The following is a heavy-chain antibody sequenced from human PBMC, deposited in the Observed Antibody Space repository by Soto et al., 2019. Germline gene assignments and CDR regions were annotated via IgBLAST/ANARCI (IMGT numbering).Heavy chain of an antibody. J-gene: IGHJ4*02. CDR3: AKDRHYSNSYHDY. Sequence: QVQLVESGGGVVQPGRSLRLSCAASGFTFSSYGMHWVRQAPGKGLEWVAVISYDGSNKYYADSVKGRFTISRDNSKNTLYLQMNSLRAEDTAVYYCAKDRHYSNSYHDYWGQGTLVTVSS. CDR2: ISYDGSNK. CDR1: GFTFSSYG. V-gene: IGHV3-30*18. D-gene: IGHD4-4*01.